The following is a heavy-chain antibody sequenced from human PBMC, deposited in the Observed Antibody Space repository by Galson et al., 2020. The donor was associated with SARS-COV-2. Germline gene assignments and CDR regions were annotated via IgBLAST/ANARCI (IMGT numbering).Heavy chain of an antibody. J-gene: IGHJ6*03. CDR2: ISYDGSNK. Sequence: GGSLRLSCAAPGFTFSSYAMHWVRQAPGKGLEWVAVISYDGSNKYYADSVKGRFTISRDNSKNTLYLQMNSLRAEDTAVYYCARDAELRFLEWFAEAAYYMDVWGKGTTVTVSS. CDR1: GFTFSSYA. CDR3: ARDAELRFLEWFAEAAYYMDV. V-gene: IGHV3-30*04. D-gene: IGHD3-3*01.